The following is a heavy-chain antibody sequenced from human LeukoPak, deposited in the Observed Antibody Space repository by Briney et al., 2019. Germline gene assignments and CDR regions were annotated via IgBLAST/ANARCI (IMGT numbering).Heavy chain of an antibody. Sequence: GGSLRLSCAASGFTFSNYWVNSVRQAPGKGLEWVANIKQDGSEKYYVDSVKGRFTISRDNAKNSLYLQLNSLRVEDTAVYYCASQRFLDHWGQGTLVTVSS. CDR1: GFTFSNYW. CDR3: ASQRFLDH. V-gene: IGHV3-7*01. J-gene: IGHJ4*02. CDR2: IKQDGSEK. D-gene: IGHD3-3*01.